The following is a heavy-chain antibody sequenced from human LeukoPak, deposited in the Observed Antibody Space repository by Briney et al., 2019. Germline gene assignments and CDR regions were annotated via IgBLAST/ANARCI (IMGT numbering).Heavy chain of an antibody. CDR3: ARGHPKQLAYCGGDCYPIMD. CDR2: INPNSGGT. V-gene: IGHV1-2*02. Sequence: ASVKVSCKASGYTFTGYYMHWVRQAPGQGLEWMGWINPNSGGTNYAQKFQGRVTMTRDTSISTAYMELSRLRSDDTAVYYCARGHPKQLAYCGGDCYPIMDWGQGTLVTVSS. J-gene: IGHJ4*02. CDR1: GYTFTGYY. D-gene: IGHD2-21*01.